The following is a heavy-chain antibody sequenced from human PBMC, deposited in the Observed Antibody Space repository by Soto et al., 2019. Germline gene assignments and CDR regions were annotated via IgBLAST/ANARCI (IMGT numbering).Heavy chain of an antibody. CDR3: AKPAQLGSSSCYRVWFDP. V-gene: IGHV3-23*01. Sequence: EVQLLESGGGLVQPGGSLRLSCAASGFTFDTFAMSWVRQTPQRGLEWVSAISASGTGTLYTDSVKGRFTISRDDSKNTVYLQMNSLRAEDSAVYYCAKPAQLGSSSCYRVWFDPWGQGTLVTVSS. CDR2: ISASGTGT. CDR1: GFTFDTFA. D-gene: IGHD2-2*02. J-gene: IGHJ5*02.